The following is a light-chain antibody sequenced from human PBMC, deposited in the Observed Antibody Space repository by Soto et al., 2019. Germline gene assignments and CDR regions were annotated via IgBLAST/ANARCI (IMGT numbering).Light chain of an antibody. Sequence: DIVMTQSPLSLPVTPGEPASISCRSSRSILSSNGYNYLDWYVQRPGQSPQLLIYLASNRPSGVPDRFSGSGSGTDFTLKISRVEAEDVGVYYCMQGLTTPLTFGGGTKVEIK. J-gene: IGKJ4*01. CDR1: RSILSSNGYNY. V-gene: IGKV2-28*01. CDR2: LAS. CDR3: MQGLTTPLT.